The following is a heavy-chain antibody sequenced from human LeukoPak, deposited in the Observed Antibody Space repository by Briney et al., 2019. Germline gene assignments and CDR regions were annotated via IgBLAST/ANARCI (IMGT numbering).Heavy chain of an antibody. D-gene: IGHD3-22*01. V-gene: IGHV4-61*01. Sequence: SETLSLTCTVSGGSVRSGSYYWSWIRQPPGKGLEWIGYIYYSGSTNYNPSLKSRVTISVDTSKNQFSLKLSSVTAADTAVYYCARMATMIVGNWFDPWGQGTLVTVSS. J-gene: IGHJ5*02. CDR2: IYYSGST. CDR1: GGSVRSGSYY. CDR3: ARMATMIVGNWFDP.